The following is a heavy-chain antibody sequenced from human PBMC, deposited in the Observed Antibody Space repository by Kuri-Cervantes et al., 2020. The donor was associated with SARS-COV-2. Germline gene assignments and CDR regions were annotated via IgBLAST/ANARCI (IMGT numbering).Heavy chain of an antibody. J-gene: IGHJ6*02. V-gene: IGHV3-48*01. CDR3: ARVDPRTDAYNHYYYGMDV. D-gene: IGHD5-24*01. Sequence: GGSRRLSCAASGFTFSSYDMNWVRQAPGKGLEWVSYIRSSSSIIYYADSVKGRFTVSRDNVKNSLYLQMNSLRAEDTAVYFCARVDPRTDAYNHYYYGMDVWGQGTTVTVSS. CDR2: IRSSSSII. CDR1: GFTFSSYD.